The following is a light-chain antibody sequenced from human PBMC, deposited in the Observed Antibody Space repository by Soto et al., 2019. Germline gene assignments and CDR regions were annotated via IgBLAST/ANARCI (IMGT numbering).Light chain of an antibody. CDR2: GAS. CDR3: QQYITYST. CDR1: QSISTS. V-gene: IGKV1-5*01. J-gene: IGKJ1*01. Sequence: DIQMTQSPCTRSASAGDTGTITCRASQSISTSLAWYQQKPGKAPNLLISGASTLEEGVPSRFRGSGSGTEFTLTITSLQTDDFATYYCQQYITYSTFGQGTKVDIK.